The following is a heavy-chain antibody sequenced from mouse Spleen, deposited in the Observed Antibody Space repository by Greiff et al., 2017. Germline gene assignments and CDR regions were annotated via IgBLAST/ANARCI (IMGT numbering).Heavy chain of an antibody. CDR3: TRSEAYYRYLGY. CDR1: GYTFTSYY. V-gene: IGHV1S81*02. D-gene: IGHD2-14*01. Sequence: VQLQQSGAELVKPGASVKLSCKASGYTFTSYYMYWVQQSPGQGLEWIGEISPSNGGTNFNEKFKSKATLTVYKSSSTAYMQLSSLTSEDSAVYYCTRSEAYYRYLGYWGQSTTLTVSS. J-gene: IGHJ2*01. CDR2: ISPSNGGT.